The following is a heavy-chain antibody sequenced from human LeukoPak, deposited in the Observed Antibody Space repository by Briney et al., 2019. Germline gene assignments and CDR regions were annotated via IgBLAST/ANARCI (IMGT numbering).Heavy chain of an antibody. D-gene: IGHD3-22*01. CDR1: GFTFRSYA. CDR2: ISGSGTST. CDR3: EGTYYYDSSDDY. J-gene: IGHJ4*02. Sequence: PGGSLRLSCAASGFTFRSYAMSWVRQALGKGLEWVLAISGSGTSTYYADSVKGRFTISRDNSKNTLYLQMDSLRAEDTAVYYCEGTYYYDSSDDYWGQGTLVTVSS. V-gene: IGHV3-23*01.